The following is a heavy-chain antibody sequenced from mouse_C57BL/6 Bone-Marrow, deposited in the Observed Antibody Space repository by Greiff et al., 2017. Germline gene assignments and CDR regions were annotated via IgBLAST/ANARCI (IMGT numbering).Heavy chain of an antibody. D-gene: IGHD4-1*01. J-gene: IGHJ3*01. CDR2: ISDGGSYT. V-gene: IGHV5-4*01. CDR3: ARDPELTGSSWFAY. CDR1: GFTFSSYA. Sequence: EVKLVESGGGLVKPGGSLKLSCAASGFTFSSYAMSCVRQTPEKRLEWVATISDGGSYTYYPDNVKGRFTISRDNAKNNLYLQMSHLKSEDTAMYYCARDPELTGSSWFAYWGQGTLVTVSA.